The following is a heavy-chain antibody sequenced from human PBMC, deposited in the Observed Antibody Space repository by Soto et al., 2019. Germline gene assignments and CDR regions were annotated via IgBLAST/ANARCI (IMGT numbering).Heavy chain of an antibody. Sequence: SETLSLTCTVSGGSISSRTHYWGWIRQPPGKGLEWIGSIYYSGSTYYNPSLRSRVTISVDTSKNQFSLKLSSVTAADTAVFYCARQVGPRLAFSVSDFWGQGTLVTVSS. CDR2: IYYSGST. CDR1: GGSISSRTHY. CDR3: ARQVGPRLAFSVSDF. J-gene: IGHJ4*02. D-gene: IGHD3-3*01. V-gene: IGHV4-39*01.